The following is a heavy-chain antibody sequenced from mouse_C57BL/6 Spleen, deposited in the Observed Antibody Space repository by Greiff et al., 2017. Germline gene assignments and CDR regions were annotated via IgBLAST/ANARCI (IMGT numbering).Heavy chain of an antibody. CDR2: IDPSDSET. CDR3: ALTTVVARVVFDV. D-gene: IGHD1-1*01. J-gene: IGHJ1*03. Sequence: QVQLQQPGAELVRPGSSVKLSCKASGYTFTSYWMHWVKQRPIQGLEWIGNIDPSDSETHYNQKFKDKATLTVDKSSSTAYMQLSSLTSDDSAVXYCALTTVVARVVFDVWGTGTTVTVSS. V-gene: IGHV1-52*01. CDR1: GYTFTSYW.